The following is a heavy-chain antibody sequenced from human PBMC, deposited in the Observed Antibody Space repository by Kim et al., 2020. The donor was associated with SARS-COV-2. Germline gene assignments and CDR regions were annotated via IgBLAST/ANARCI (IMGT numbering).Heavy chain of an antibody. CDR3: ARHGEGQWLVDPLDY. D-gene: IGHD6-19*01. Sequence: SETLSLTCTVSGGSISSSSYYWGWIRQPPGKGLEWIGSIYYSGSTYYNPSLKSRVTISVDTSKNQFSLKLSSVTAADTAVYYCARHGEGQWLVDPLDYWGQGTLVTVSS. J-gene: IGHJ4*02. CDR1: GGSISSSSYY. V-gene: IGHV4-39*01. CDR2: IYYSGST.